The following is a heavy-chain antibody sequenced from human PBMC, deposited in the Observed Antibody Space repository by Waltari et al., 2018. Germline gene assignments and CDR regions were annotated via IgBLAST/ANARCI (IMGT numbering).Heavy chain of an antibody. Sequence: QLQLQESGPGLVKPSETLSLTCSVSGASITNSNSYWSWIRQPPGKGLEWIGRIYYRGSTYSSPSLKRRVTISLDTSKNQLSLKVSSVTVADTAIYFCARNMESPYNAPYYFYYMDVWGKGTTVTVSS. J-gene: IGHJ6*03. V-gene: IGHV4-39*01. CDR2: IYYRGST. D-gene: IGHD3-10*01. CDR3: ARNMESPYNAPYYFYYMDV. CDR1: GASITNSNSY.